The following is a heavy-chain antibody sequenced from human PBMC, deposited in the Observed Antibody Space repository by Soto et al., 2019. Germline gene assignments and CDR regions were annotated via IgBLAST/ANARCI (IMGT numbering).Heavy chain of an antibody. CDR1: GFTFSSYG. CDR3: GEDRRAGVDYCCYGDL. V-gene: IGHV3-23*01. Sequence: EVQLLESGGGLVQPGGSLTLSCAASGFTFSSYGMTWVRQAPGKGLEWVSYSSATGSGRYYADSVKGRFTISRDNSKNPLYLQMSTLSAEDTAVYYCGEDRRAGVDYCCYGDLCGEAALVTVSS. CDR2: SSATGSGR. D-gene: IGHD2-2*01. J-gene: IGHJ5*02.